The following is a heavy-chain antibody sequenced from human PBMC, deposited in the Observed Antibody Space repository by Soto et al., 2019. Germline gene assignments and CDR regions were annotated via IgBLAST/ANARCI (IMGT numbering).Heavy chain of an antibody. CDR3: ASRGDSSYTFDY. CDR2: ISSSSSYI. CDR1: GFTFSSYS. Sequence: EVQLVESGGGLVKPGGSLRLSCAASGFTFSSYSMNWVRQAPGKGLEWVSSISSSSSYIYYADSVKGRFTISRDNAKNSLYLQMNSLRAEDTAVYYCASRGDSSYTFDYWGQGTLVTVSS. V-gene: IGHV3-21*01. D-gene: IGHD6-13*01. J-gene: IGHJ4*02.